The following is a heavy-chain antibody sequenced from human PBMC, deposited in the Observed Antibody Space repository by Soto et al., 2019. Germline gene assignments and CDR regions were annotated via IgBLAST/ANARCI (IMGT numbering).Heavy chain of an antibody. D-gene: IGHD2-15*01. CDR3: ARDPHCSGGSCYLHYFDY. CDR1: GYTFTSNN. V-gene: IGHV1-46*01. J-gene: IGHJ4*02. Sequence: ASVKVSCKASGYTFTSNNMHWVKQAPGQRLERMGIINPSGGSTSYAQKFQGRVTMTRATSTSTVYMELSSLRSEDTAVYYCARDPHCSGGSCYLHYFDYWGQGTLVTVSS. CDR2: INPSGGST.